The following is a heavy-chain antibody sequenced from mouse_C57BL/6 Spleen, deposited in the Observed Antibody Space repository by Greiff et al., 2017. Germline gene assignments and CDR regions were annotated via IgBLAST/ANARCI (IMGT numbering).Heavy chain of an antibody. CDR1: GFTFSDYY. V-gene: IGHV5-16*01. CDR3: ARGGVTTDWYFDV. Sequence: DVKLVESEGGLVQPGSSMKLSCTASGFTFSDYYMAWVRQVPEKGLEWVANINYDGSSTYYLDSLKSRFIISRDNAKNILYLQMSSLKSEDTATYYCARGGVTTDWYFDVWGTGTTVTVSS. CDR2: INYDGSST. D-gene: IGHD2-2*01. J-gene: IGHJ1*03.